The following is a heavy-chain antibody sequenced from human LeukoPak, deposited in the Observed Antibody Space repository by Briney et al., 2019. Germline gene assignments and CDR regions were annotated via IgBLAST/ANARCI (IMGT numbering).Heavy chain of an antibody. D-gene: IGHD6-13*01. CDR3: ARRYTSSWYSSGYFDY. CDR2: IKQDGSEK. Sequence: GGSLRLSCAASGFTFSSYWMSWVRQAPGKGLEWVANIKQDGSEKYYVDSVKGRFTISRDNAKNSLYLQMNSLRAEDTAVYYCARRYTSSWYSSGYFDYWGQGTLVTVSS. CDR1: GFTFSSYW. V-gene: IGHV3-7*01. J-gene: IGHJ4*02.